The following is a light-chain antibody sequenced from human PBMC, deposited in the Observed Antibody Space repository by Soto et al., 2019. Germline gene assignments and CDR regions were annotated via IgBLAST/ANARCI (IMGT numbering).Light chain of an antibody. J-gene: IGLJ2*01. Sequence: QTVVTQSPSASASLGASVKLTCTLSSGHSSYAIAWHQQQPEKGPRYLMKLNSDDSHSKGDGIPDRFSGSSSGAERYLTISSLQSEDEADYYCQTWGSYVIFGGGTKVTVL. CDR2: LNSDDSH. V-gene: IGLV4-69*01. CDR1: SGHSSYA. CDR3: QTWGSYVI.